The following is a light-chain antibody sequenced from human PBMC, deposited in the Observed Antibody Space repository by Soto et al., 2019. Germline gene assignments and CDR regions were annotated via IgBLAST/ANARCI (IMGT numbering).Light chain of an antibody. Sequence: QSALTQPASVSGSPGQSITISCTGTSSDVGSYNLVSWYQQHPGKAPKLIIYEGIKRPSGVSHRFSASKSDNTASLTISGLQAEDESDYYCCSYAGGTTSYVVFGRGTKLTVL. CDR1: SSDVGSYNL. CDR2: EGI. V-gene: IGLV2-23*01. CDR3: CSYAGGTTSYVV. J-gene: IGLJ2*01.